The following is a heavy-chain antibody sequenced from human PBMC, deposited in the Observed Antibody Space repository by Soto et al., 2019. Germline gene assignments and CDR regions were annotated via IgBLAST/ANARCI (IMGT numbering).Heavy chain of an antibody. CDR2: ITRDGATT. CDR1: GFTFDDYA. V-gene: IGHV3-43D*04. CDR3: AKDGGYRDSWFGYSDY. D-gene: IGHD6-13*01. J-gene: IGHJ4*02. Sequence: EVQLVESGGVVVQFGGSLRLSCAASGFTFDDYAMHWVRQAPGKGLEWVSLITRDGATTFYGDSVKGRFTISRDNSKNSLYLQMNSLRHDDTALYYCAKDGGYRDSWFGYSDYWGQGTLVTVSS.